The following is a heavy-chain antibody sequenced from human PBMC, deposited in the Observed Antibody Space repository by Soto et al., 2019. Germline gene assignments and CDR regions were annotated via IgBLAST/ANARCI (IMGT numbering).Heavy chain of an antibody. Sequence: GGSLRLSCAASGFTFSSYGMHWVRQAPGKGLEWVAVISYDGSNKYYAESVKGRFTISRDNSKNTLYLQMNSLRDEDTAVYYCAKAYGGNSVVQHWGQGTLVTVSS. J-gene: IGHJ1*01. V-gene: IGHV3-30*18. D-gene: IGHD2-21*02. CDR2: ISYDGSNK. CDR1: GFTFSSYG. CDR3: AKAYGGNSVVQH.